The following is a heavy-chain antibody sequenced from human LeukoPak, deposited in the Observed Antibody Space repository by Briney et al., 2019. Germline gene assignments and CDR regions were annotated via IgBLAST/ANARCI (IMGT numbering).Heavy chain of an antibody. D-gene: IGHD6-19*01. CDR3: ARDWIAVAGTGKVY. CDR2: INPNSGGT. V-gene: IGHV1-2*02. J-gene: IGHJ4*02. CDR1: GYTFTGYY. Sequence: VASVEVSCKASGYTFTGYYMHWVRQAPGQGLEWMGWINPNSGGTNYAQKFQGRVTMTRDTSISTAYMELSRLRSDDTAVYYCARDWIAVAGTGKVYWGQGTLVTVSS.